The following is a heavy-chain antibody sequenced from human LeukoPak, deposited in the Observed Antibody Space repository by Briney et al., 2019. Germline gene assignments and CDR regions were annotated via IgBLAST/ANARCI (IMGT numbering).Heavy chain of an antibody. J-gene: IGHJ4*02. CDR2: IGISDTTT. CDR1: GFTFSSRD. CDR3: ATDPPGHLDFCY. V-gene: IGHV3-48*03. Sequence: PGGSLRLSCAASGFTFSSRDMNWGRQAPGKGLEWISYIGISDTTTFYADSVRGRFTISRDNAKNSLYLQMHSLRVEDTAVYYFATDPPGHLDFCYWGQGTLVTVSS.